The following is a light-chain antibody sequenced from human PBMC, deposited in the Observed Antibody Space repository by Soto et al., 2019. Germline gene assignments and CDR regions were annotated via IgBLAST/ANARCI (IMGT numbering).Light chain of an antibody. Sequence: DIQMTQSPSSLSASVGDRVTITCRASQSISAFLNWYQQKPGKAPKLLIHTASSLHSGVPSRFSGSGSGTDFTLTISSLQPEDFATYYCQQSYGTRTFGQGTRVEIK. CDR3: QQSYGTRT. V-gene: IGKV1-39*01. CDR1: QSISAF. CDR2: TAS. J-gene: IGKJ1*01.